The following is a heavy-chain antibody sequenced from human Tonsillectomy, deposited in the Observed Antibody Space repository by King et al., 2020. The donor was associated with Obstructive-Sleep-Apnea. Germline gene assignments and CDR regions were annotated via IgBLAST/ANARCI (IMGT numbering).Heavy chain of an antibody. CDR1: VGSISTYY. Sequence: VQLQESGPGLLKPSETLSLTCTVSVGSISTYYWSWIRQSPGKGLEWIGYIYYSGSTNYNPSLRSRVTISVDTSKNHFSLKLTSVTAADTAVYYCARHDGGLNWFDPWAREPWSPSPQ. V-gene: IGHV4-59*08. CDR3: ARHDGGLNWFDP. D-gene: IGHD4-23*01. J-gene: IGHJ5*02. CDR2: IYYSGST.